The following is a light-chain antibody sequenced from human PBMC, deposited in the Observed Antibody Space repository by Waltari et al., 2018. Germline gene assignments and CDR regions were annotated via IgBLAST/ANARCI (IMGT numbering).Light chain of an antibody. J-gene: IGLJ3*02. CDR3: SLYMGSGIWV. V-gene: IGLV8-61*01. CDR2: KAT. Sequence: QTVVTQEPSLSVSPGGTVTLTCALRSGSISSTSYATWYQQTPGQAPRTLVYKATSRSSGVPDRCSGSILGNKAALTITGARADDESDYYCSLYMGSGIWVFGGGTKLTVL. CDR1: SGSISSTSY.